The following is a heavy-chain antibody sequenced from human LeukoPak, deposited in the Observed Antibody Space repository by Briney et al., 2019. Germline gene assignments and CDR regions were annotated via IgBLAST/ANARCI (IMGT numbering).Heavy chain of an antibody. D-gene: IGHD3-10*01. CDR3: AREELLWFGESQNAFDI. J-gene: IGHJ3*02. V-gene: IGHV3-33*01. CDR2: IWYDGSNK. Sequence: GGSLRLSCAASGFTFSSYGMHWVRQAPGKGPEWVAVIWYDGSNKYYADSVKGRFTISRDNSKNTLYLQMNSLRAEDTAVYYCAREELLWFGESQNAFDIWGQGTMVTVSS. CDR1: GFTFSSYG.